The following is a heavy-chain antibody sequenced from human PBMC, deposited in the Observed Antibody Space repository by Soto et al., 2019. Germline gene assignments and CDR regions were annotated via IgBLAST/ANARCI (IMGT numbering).Heavy chain of an antibody. Sequence: PSETLSLTCTVSGGSISSGGYYWSWIRQHPGKGLEWIGYIYYSGSTYYNPSLKSRVTISVDTSKNQFSLKLSSVTAADTAVYYCARDVRGYSSIVPRDWFDPWGQGTLVTVSS. CDR1: GGSISSGGYY. V-gene: IGHV4-31*03. CDR2: IYYSGST. D-gene: IGHD6-13*01. J-gene: IGHJ5*02. CDR3: ARDVRGYSSIVPRDWFDP.